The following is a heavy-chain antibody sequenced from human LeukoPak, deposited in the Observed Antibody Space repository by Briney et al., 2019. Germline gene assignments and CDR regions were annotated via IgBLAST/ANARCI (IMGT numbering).Heavy chain of an antibody. Sequence: QPGGSLRLSCAASGFTFSRYPMPWVRQAPGEAPGKGLECVAVISTDGSAQHYANSVKGRFAISRDNSKNTLYLQLNSLRIEDTALYYCARARENGYNEIDYWGQGTLVTVSS. CDR3: ARARENGYNEIDY. CDR1: GFTFSRYP. CDR2: ISTDGSAQ. J-gene: IGHJ4*02. D-gene: IGHD5-12*01. V-gene: IGHV3-30*09.